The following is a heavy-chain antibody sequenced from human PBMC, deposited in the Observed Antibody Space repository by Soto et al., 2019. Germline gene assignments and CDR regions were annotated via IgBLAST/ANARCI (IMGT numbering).Heavy chain of an antibody. J-gene: IGHJ4*02. V-gene: IGHV4-59*01. CDR3: ARDSARGYSGYDY. Sequence: PSETLSLTCTVSGVSISSYYWSWIRQPPGKGLEWIGYIYYSGSTNYNPSLKSRVTISVDTSKNQFSLKLSSVTAADTAVYYCARDSARGYSGYDYWGQGTLVTVSS. D-gene: IGHD5-12*01. CDR1: GVSISSYY. CDR2: IYYSGST.